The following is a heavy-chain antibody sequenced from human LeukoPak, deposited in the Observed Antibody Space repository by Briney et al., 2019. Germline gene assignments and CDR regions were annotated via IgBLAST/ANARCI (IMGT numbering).Heavy chain of an antibody. J-gene: IGHJ4*02. CDR2: FDPEDGET. CDR1: GYTLTELS. D-gene: IGHD3-22*01. Sequence: ASVKVSCKVSGYTLTELSMHWVRQAPGKGLEWMGGFDPEDGETIYAQKFQGRVTMTEDTSTDTAYMELSSLGSEDTAVYYCATGDYYDSSPLEYWGQGTLVTVSS. V-gene: IGHV1-24*01. CDR3: ATGDYYDSSPLEY.